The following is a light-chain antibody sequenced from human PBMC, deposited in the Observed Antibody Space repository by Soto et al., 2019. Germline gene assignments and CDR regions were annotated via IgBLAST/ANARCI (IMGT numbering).Light chain of an antibody. CDR1: MRDVGAYNL. J-gene: IGLJ3*02. CDR2: EDR. Sequence: QSALTQPASVSGSAGQSITISCSGTMRDVGAYNLVSWYQQHPGTAPKLIIYEDRNRPSGISSRFSGSRSGNTASLTISGLQPEDEGDYYCGTWDSSLSAAVFGGGTKLTVL. CDR3: GTWDSSLSAAV. V-gene: IGLV2-14*01.